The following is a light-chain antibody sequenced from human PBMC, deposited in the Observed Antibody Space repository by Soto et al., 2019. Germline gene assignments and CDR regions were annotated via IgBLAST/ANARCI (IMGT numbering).Light chain of an antibody. CDR2: GAS. CDR1: QSVSSSY. J-gene: IGKJ1*01. Sequence: EIVLTQSPGTLSLSPGERATLSCRASQSVSSSYLAWYQQKPGQAPRLLIYGASSRATGIPDRFSGSGSGTDFTLTISNLEPEDFAVYYCQQHSHWPPWTFGQGTKGDIK. V-gene: IGKV3D-20*02. CDR3: QQHSHWPPWT.